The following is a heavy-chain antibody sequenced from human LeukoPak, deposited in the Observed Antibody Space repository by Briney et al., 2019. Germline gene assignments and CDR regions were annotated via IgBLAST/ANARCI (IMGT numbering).Heavy chain of an antibody. CDR3: AKDPRPFDAFDI. CDR2: ISFTGDKT. J-gene: IGHJ3*02. V-gene: IGHV3-23*01. Sequence: GGSLRLSCAASGFDFSDYVMTWVRQAPGKGLEWVAGISFTGDKTYYSESVEGRFTISRDNSKNTLYLQMSSLRAEDTAVYYCAKDPRPFDAFDIWGQGTMVTVSS. CDR1: GFDFSDYV.